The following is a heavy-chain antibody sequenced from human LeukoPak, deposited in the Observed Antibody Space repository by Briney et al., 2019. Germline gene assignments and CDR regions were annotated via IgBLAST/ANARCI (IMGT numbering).Heavy chain of an antibody. V-gene: IGHV1-18*01. J-gene: IGHJ6*03. CDR2: ISAYSGDT. D-gene: IGHD2-2*01. Sequence: ASVKVSCKASGYTFTNYGISWVRQAPGQGLEWMGWISAYSGDTNYAQKLQGRVTMTTDTSTSTAYMGLRSLRSDDTAVYYCTHIVVVPAANDREVDYYYYMDVWGKGTTVTVSS. CDR1: GYTFTNYG. CDR3: THIVVVPAANDREVDYYYYMDV.